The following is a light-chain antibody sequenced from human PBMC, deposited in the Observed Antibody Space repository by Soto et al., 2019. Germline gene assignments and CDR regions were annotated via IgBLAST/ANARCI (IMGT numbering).Light chain of an antibody. Sequence: QSALTQPASVSGSPGQSITISCTGTSSDIGSYNYVSWYQQHPGQAPKLMIYDVTNRPSVVSNRFSGSKSGNTASLTISGLQAEDEADYYCSSPRSSSFYVFGTGTKLTVL. CDR3: SSPRSSSFYV. CDR1: SSDIGSYNY. V-gene: IGLV2-14*03. J-gene: IGLJ1*01. CDR2: DVT.